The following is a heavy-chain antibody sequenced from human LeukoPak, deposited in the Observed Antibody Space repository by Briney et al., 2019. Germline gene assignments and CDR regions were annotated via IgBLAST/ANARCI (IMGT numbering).Heavy chain of an antibody. CDR3: ARSYCSGGSCYSSDY. J-gene: IGHJ4*02. V-gene: IGHV1-18*01. CDR1: GYAFTSYG. CDR2: RNAYNGNT. D-gene: IGHD2-15*01. Sequence: ASVKVSCKGSGYAFTSYGISGGWEGHGQGGERVGWRNAYNGNTNYAQKLQGRVTMTTDTSTSTAYMELRSLRSDDTAVYYCARSYCSGGSCYSSDYWGQGTLVTVSS.